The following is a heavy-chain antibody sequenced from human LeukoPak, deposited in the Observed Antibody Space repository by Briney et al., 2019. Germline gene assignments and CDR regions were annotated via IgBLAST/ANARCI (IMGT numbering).Heavy chain of an antibody. V-gene: IGHV3-9*01. Sequence: GGSLRLSCAASGFTFDDYAMHWVRQAPGKGLEWVSGISWNSGSIGYADSVKGRFTISRDNAKNSLYLQINSLRAEDTAVYYCARDKPALFDYWGQGTLVTVSS. CDR2: ISWNSGSI. CDR3: ARDKPALFDY. J-gene: IGHJ4*02. CDR1: GFTFDDYA. D-gene: IGHD2-2*01.